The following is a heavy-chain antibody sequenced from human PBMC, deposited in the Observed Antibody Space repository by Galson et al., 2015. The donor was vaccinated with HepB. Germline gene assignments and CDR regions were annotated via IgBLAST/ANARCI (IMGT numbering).Heavy chain of an antibody. D-gene: IGHD3-22*01. Sequence: SLRLSCAASGFTFSSYSMNWVRPAPGKGLEWVSYISSSSSTIYYADSVKGRITISRDNAKNSLYLQMNSLRDEDTDVYYCARDEGMKYYYDSSGYYLPFDYWGQGTLVTVSS. CDR3: ARDEGMKYYYDSSGYYLPFDY. CDR2: ISSSSSTI. V-gene: IGHV3-48*02. J-gene: IGHJ4*02. CDR1: GFTFSSYS.